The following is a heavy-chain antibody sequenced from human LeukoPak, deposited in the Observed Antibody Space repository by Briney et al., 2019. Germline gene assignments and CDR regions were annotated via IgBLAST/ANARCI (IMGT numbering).Heavy chain of an antibody. CDR1: GYTFTGYY. V-gene: IGHV1-2*02. CDR2: INPNSGGT. J-gene: IGHJ4*02. CDR3: AVGARVLEWLTSYYFDY. Sequence: ASVKVSCKASGYTFTGYYMHWVRQAPGQGLEWMGWINPNSGGTNYAQKFQGRVTMTRDTSISTAYMELSRLRSDDTAVYYCAVGARVLEWLTSYYFDYWGQGTLVTVSS. D-gene: IGHD3-3*01.